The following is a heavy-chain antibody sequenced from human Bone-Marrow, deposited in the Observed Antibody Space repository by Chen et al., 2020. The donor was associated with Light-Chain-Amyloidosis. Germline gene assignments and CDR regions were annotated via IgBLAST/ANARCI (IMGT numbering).Heavy chain of an antibody. D-gene: IGHD3-9*01. V-gene: IGHV3-23*01. CDR2: ISGSGGSR. CDR3: AKDISYDDILPGYPADAFDI. J-gene: IGHJ3*02. Sequence: GKGLEWVSTISGSGGSRYYGDSVKGRLTISRDNSKNALFLQMNRLRAEDTAVYYCAKDISYDDILPGYPADAFDIWGQGRMVTVSS.